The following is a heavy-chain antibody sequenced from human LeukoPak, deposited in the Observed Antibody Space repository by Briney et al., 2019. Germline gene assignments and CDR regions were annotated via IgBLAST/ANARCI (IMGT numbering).Heavy chain of an antibody. D-gene: IGHD5-18*01. CDR1: GGSFSGYY. CDR2: INHSGST. CDR3: ARGNVDTAMATDY. Sequence: PSETLSLTCAVYGGSFSGYYWSWIRQPPGKGLEWIGEINHSGSTNYNPSLKSRVTISVDTSKNQFSLKLSSVTAAGTAVYYCARGNVDTAMATDYWGQGTLVTVSS. V-gene: IGHV4-34*01. J-gene: IGHJ4*02.